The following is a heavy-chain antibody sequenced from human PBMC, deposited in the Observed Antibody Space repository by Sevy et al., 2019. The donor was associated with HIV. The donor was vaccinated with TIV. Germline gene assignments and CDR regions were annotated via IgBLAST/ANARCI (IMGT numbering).Heavy chain of an antibody. J-gene: IGHJ2*01. CDR3: ANAGGNSDWYLDL. CDR2: ISGSGTNT. CDR1: GSTFSSYA. Sequence: GGSLRLSCAASGSTFSSYAMTWVRQVQGKGLEWVSAISGSGTNTYYADSVKGRFTISRDKYKNTLYLQMNSLGTEYRAIYFCANAGGNSDWYLDLWGRGTLVTVSS. D-gene: IGHD2-21*02. V-gene: IGHV3-23*01.